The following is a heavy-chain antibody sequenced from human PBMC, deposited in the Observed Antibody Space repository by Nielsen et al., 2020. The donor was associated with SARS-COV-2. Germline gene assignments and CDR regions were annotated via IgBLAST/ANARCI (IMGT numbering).Heavy chain of an antibody. CDR1: GFTFGDYA. Sequence: GGSMRLSCTASGFTFGDYAMRWVRQAPGKGLEWVGFIRSKAYGGTTEYAASVKGRFTISRDDSKSIAYLQMNSLKTEDTAVYYCTTDYYDSSGYYPDYWGQGTLVTVSS. D-gene: IGHD3-22*01. CDR2: IRSKAYGGTT. CDR3: TTDYYDSSGYYPDY. V-gene: IGHV3-49*04. J-gene: IGHJ4*02.